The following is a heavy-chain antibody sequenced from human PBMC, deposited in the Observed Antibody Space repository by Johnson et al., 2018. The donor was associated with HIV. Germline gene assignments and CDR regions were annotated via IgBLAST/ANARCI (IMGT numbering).Heavy chain of an antibody. D-gene: IGHD6-19*01. V-gene: IGHV3-30*04. CDR1: GFTFSSYA. CDR3: ARGRAVAGTRAVDI. Sequence: QVQLVESGGGVVQPGRSLRLSCAASGFTFSSYALHWVRQAPGKGLEWVAVISYDGSNKYYADSVKGRFTISRDNSKNTLYLQMNSLRAEDTAVYYCARGRAVAGTRAVDIWGQGTMVTVSS. CDR2: ISYDGSNK. J-gene: IGHJ3*02.